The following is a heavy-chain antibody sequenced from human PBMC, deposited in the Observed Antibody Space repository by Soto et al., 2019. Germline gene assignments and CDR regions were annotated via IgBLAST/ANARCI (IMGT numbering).Heavy chain of an antibody. D-gene: IGHD4-17*01. CDR3: AKATLMYYAMDV. J-gene: IGHJ6*02. CDR1: GFTFSNYW. V-gene: IGHV3-74*01. CDR2: INNDGRST. Sequence: GGSLRLSCAASGFTFSNYWMHWVRQVPGKGLVWVAHINNDGRSTTYADSVKGRFTISRDNAKNTLYLQMNSLRAEDTAVYYCAKATLMYYAMDVWGQGTTVTVSS.